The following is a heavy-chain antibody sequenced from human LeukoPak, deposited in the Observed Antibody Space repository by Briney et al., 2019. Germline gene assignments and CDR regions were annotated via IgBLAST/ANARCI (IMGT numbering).Heavy chain of an antibody. V-gene: IGHV3-23*01. J-gene: IGHJ4*02. Sequence: PGGSLRLSCAASGFTFSSYAMSWVRQAPGKGLEWVSAISGSGGSTYYADSVKGRFTISRDNSKNTLYLQMHSLRAEYTAVYYCAKDLDYYGSGSDPVFDYWGQGTLVTASS. CDR3: AKDLDYYGSGSDPVFDY. CDR1: GFTFSSYA. D-gene: IGHD3-10*01. CDR2: ISGSGGST.